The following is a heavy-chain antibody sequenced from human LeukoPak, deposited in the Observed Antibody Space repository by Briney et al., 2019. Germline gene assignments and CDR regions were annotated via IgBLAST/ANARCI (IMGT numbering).Heavy chain of an antibody. CDR1: GDTVSSNSAA. CDR3: ARGFRSNLDY. V-gene: IGHV6-1*01. Sequence: SQTLSLTCALSGDTVSSNSAAWNWIRQSPSRGLEWLVRTYYRSKWYNDFAVSVKSRITINPDTSKNQFSLQLSSVTPEDTAVYYCARGFRSNLDYWGQGTLVTVSS. CDR2: TYYRSKWYN. J-gene: IGHJ4*02. D-gene: IGHD2-2*01.